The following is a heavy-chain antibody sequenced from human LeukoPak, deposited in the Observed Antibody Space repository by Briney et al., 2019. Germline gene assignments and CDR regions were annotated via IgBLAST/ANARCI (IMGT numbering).Heavy chain of an antibody. D-gene: IGHD3-16*01. CDR1: SGSISNSY. CDR2: IYYSGSS. V-gene: IGHV4-59*01. Sequence: SETLSLTCTVSSGSISNSYWSWIRQPPGKGLECIGYIYYSGSSNYNPSLKSRVTISIDTSKNQFSLKLSSVTAADTAVYYCARSRSRLGEFDHWGQGTLVTVSS. CDR3: ARSRSRLGEFDH. J-gene: IGHJ5*02.